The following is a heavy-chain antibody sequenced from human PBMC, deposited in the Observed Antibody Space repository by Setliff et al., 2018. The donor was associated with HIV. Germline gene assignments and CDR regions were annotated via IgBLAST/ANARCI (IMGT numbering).Heavy chain of an antibody. CDR2: THYSGSS. CDR1: GGFISNHY. CDR3: ARVRLRVPPSIFDY. J-gene: IGHJ4*02. V-gene: IGHV4-59*11. D-gene: IGHD2-2*01. Sequence: SETLSLTCTISGGFISNHYWNWIRQPPGKGLEWIGSTHYSGSSYYSPSLKSRVTISTDTSKNQFSLRLNSVTAADTAVYYCARVRLRVPPSIFDYWGQGALVTVSS.